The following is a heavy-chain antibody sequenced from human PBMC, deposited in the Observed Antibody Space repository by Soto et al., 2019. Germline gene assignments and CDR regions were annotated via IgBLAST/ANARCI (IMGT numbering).Heavy chain of an antibody. CDR1: GFTFSNYA. CDR2: ISGGGDNT. V-gene: IGHV3-23*01. Sequence: EVQLLDSGGGLVQPGGSLRLSCEASGFTFSNYAMNWVRQAQGTGLEWVLGISGGGDNTYYADSVNGRFTISRDNSKTTVFLQMNRLRAEDTAVYYCAKERLARGFDYWGQGTLVTVSS. CDR3: AKERLARGFDY. J-gene: IGHJ4*02.